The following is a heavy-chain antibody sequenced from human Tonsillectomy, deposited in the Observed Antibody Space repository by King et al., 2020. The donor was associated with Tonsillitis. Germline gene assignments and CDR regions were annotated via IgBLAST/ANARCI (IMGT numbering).Heavy chain of an antibody. D-gene: IGHD6-19*01. Sequence: VQLVESGGGVVQPGRSLRLSCAASGFTFSSYGMHWVRQAPGKGLEWVAVIWYDGSNKYYADSVKGRFTISRDNSKNTLYLQMNSLRAEDTAIYYCARDSSEWQWLDYFDYWGQGTLVTVSS. CDR2: IWYDGSNK. CDR3: ARDSSEWQWLDYFDY. CDR1: GFTFSSYG. V-gene: IGHV3-33*08. J-gene: IGHJ4*02.